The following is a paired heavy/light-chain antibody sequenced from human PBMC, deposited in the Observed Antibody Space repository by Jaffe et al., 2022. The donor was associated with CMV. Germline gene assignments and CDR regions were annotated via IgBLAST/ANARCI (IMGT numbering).Heavy chain of an antibody. V-gene: IGHV4-34*01. D-gene: IGHD4-17*01. Sequence: QVQLQQWGAGLLKPSETLSLTCAVYGGSFSGYYWSWIRQPPGKGLEWIGEINHSGSTNYNPSLKSRVTISVDTSKNQFSLKLSSVTAADTAVYYCARWRIHDYGDYWDAFDIWGQGTMVTVSS. CDR1: GGSFSGYY. CDR3: ARWRIHDYGDYWDAFDI. CDR2: INHSGST. J-gene: IGHJ3*02.
Light chain of an antibody. Sequence: SSELTQDPAVSVALGQTVRITCQGDSLRSYYASWYQQKPGQAPVLVIYGKNNRPSGIPDRFSGSSSGNTASLTITGAQAEDEADYYCNSRDSSGNLVVFGGGTKLTVL. CDR2: GKN. CDR1: SLRSYY. CDR3: NSRDSSGNLVV. J-gene: IGLJ2*01. V-gene: IGLV3-19*01.